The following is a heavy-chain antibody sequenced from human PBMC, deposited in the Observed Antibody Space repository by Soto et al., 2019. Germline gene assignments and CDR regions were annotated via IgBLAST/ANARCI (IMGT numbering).Heavy chain of an antibody. CDR1: GDTFSTYS. CDR2: ITTDKGKT. Sequence: ASVKVSCKASGDTFSTYSISWVRKAPGQGLEWMGWITTDKGKTTYAQKFQGRVTMTTDTSTSTAYMELRSLRSDDTAVYYCATRSPAFDYWGQGTLVTVSS. CDR3: ATRSPAFDY. V-gene: IGHV1-18*01. J-gene: IGHJ4*02.